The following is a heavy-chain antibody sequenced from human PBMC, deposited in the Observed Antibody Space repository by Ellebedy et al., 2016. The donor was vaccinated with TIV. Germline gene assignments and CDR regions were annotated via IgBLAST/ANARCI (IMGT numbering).Heavy chain of an antibody. CDR2: INHSGIT. Sequence: MPSETLSLTCGVYGGSFSGYYWTWIRQPPGKGLEWIGEINHSGITNYNPSLKSRLTISIDASKNQFSLKLTSVTAADTAVYYCAREGGYSGYVFIDYWGQGSLVTVSS. CDR3: AREGGYSGYVFIDY. J-gene: IGHJ4*02. V-gene: IGHV4-34*01. D-gene: IGHD5-12*01. CDR1: GGSFSGYY.